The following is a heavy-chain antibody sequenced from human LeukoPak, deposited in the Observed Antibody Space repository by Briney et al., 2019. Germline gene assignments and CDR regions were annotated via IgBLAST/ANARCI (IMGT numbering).Heavy chain of an antibody. CDR2: IIPILGIA. J-gene: IGHJ3*02. CDR3: AREDYDSSGYYHPXYAFDI. Sequence: ASVKVSCKASGGTFSSYAISWVRQAPGQGLEWMGRIIPILGIANYAQKFQGRVTITADKSTSTAYMELSSLRSEDTAVYYCAREDYDSSGYYHPXYAFDIWGQGTMVTVSS. D-gene: IGHD3-22*01. CDR1: GGTFSSYA. V-gene: IGHV1-69*04.